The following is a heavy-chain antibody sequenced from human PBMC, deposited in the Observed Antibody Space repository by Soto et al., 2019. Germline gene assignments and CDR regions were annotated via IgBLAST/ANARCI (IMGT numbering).Heavy chain of an antibody. J-gene: IGHJ5*02. Sequence: ASVKVSCKASGYTFTIYGISWVRQAPGQGLEWMGWISAYNGNTNYAQKLQGRVTMTTDTSTSTAYMELRSLRSDDTAVYYCARDKIFGVAPEFDPWGQGTLVTVSS. D-gene: IGHD3-3*01. CDR3: ARDKIFGVAPEFDP. V-gene: IGHV1-18*01. CDR2: ISAYNGNT. CDR1: GYTFTIYG.